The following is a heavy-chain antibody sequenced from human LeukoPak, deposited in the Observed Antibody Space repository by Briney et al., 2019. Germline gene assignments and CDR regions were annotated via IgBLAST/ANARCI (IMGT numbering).Heavy chain of an antibody. J-gene: IGHJ4*02. Sequence: PGGSLRLSCAASGFTFSSCGMNWVRQAPGKGLEWVSYISSSSTIYYADSVKGRFTISRDNAKNSLYLQMNSLRAEDTAVYYCARGLRSYYDSSGSDYWGQGTLVTVSS. CDR3: ARGLRSYYDSSGSDY. D-gene: IGHD3-22*01. CDR1: GFTFSSCG. CDR2: ISSSSTI. V-gene: IGHV3-48*01.